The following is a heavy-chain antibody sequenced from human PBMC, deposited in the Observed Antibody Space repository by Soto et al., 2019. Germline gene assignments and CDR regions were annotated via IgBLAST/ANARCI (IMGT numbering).Heavy chain of an antibody. CDR1: GGTFSSYA. CDR3: ARGPVLLRFLEWLFGMDV. J-gene: IGHJ6*02. CDR2: IIPIFGTA. Sequence: SVKVSCKASGGTFSSYAISWVRQAPGQGLEWMGGIIPIFGTANYAQKFQGRVTITADESTSTAYMELSSPRSEDTAVYYCARGPVLLRFLEWLFGMDVWGQGTTVTVSS. V-gene: IGHV1-69*13. D-gene: IGHD3-3*01.